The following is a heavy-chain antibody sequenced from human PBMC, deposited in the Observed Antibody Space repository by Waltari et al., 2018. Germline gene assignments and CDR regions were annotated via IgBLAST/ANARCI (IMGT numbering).Heavy chain of an antibody. Sequence: QVQLQESGPGLVKPSETLSLTCAVSGYSISSGYYWGWIRQPPGKGLEWIGSIYHSGSTYYNPSLKSRVTISVDTSKNQFSLKLSSVTAADTAVYYCAREVAAKQATYYYGMDVWGQGTTVTVSS. V-gene: IGHV4-38-2*02. D-gene: IGHD2-15*01. CDR2: IYHSGST. J-gene: IGHJ6*02. CDR3: AREVAAKQATYYYGMDV. CDR1: GYSISSGYY.